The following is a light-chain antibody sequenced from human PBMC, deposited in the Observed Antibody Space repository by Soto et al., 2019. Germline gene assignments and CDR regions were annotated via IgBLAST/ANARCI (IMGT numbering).Light chain of an antibody. V-gene: IGKV1-39*01. CDR2: AAS. CDR3: QQSYTPPN. CDR1: QNINFY. J-gene: IGKJ4*01. Sequence: DIQMTQSPSSLSASVGYRVTITCGGSQNINFYLNCFQQKPGKAPKVLIYAASSLQVGVPSRFSGSGSGTDFTLTIRSLQTEAFATYLRQQSYTPPNFGRGTKVDIK.